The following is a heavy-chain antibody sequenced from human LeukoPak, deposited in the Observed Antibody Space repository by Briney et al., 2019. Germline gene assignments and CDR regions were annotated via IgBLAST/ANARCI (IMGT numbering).Heavy chain of an antibody. CDR3: ARRMTTVKPPDY. V-gene: IGHV4-34*01. D-gene: IGHD4-17*01. J-gene: IGHJ4*02. CDR1: GFTFDDYD. CDR2: INLSGST. Sequence: GSLRLSCAASGFTFDDYDMSWIRQPPGKGLEWIGEINLSGSTNYNPSLKSRVTISVATSKNQFSLKLSSVTAADTAVYYCARRMTTVKPPDYWGQGTLVTVSS.